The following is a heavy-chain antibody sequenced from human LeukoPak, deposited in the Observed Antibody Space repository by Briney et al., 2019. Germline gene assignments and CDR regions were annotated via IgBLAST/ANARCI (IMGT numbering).Heavy chain of an antibody. CDR3: ARVKPLDCTSTSCAFDY. V-gene: IGHV3-23*01. D-gene: IGHD2-2*01. CDR2: ISGGAAST. Sequence: GRSMRLSWVASGFTFSNYAMSWVRQAPGKGMEWDSSISGGAASTYCADYVKGRFTISRDNAQNTVYLQMNSLRAEDTAVYYCARVKPLDCTSTSCAFDYWGQGTLVSVSS. CDR1: GFTFSNYA. J-gene: IGHJ4*02.